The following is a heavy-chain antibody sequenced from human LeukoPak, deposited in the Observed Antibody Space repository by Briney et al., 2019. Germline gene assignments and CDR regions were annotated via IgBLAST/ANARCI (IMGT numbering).Heavy chain of an antibody. Sequence: GASVKVSCKASGYTFTDYYMHWVRQAPGQGLEWMGWINPNSGGTNYAQKFQGRVTMTRDTSINTAYMELRRLRSDDTAVYYCARVGGSGYGSSWYDLGFAYWGQGALVTVSS. CDR1: GYTFTDYY. CDR2: INPNSGGT. D-gene: IGHD6-13*01. CDR3: ARVGGSGYGSSWYDLGFAY. J-gene: IGHJ4*02. V-gene: IGHV1-2*02.